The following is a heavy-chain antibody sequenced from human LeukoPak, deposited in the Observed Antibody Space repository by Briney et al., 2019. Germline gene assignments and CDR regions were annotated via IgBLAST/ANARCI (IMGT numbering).Heavy chain of an antibody. CDR1: GGSISSYY. D-gene: IGHD1-26*01. Sequence: PSETLSPTCTASGGSISSYYWSWIRQPPGKGLEWIGYIYYSGSTNYNPSLKSRVTISVDTSKNQFSLKLSSVTAADTAVYYCARTPYSGSYSWFDPWGQGTLVTVSS. CDR2: IYYSGST. J-gene: IGHJ5*02. CDR3: ARTPYSGSYSWFDP. V-gene: IGHV4-59*01.